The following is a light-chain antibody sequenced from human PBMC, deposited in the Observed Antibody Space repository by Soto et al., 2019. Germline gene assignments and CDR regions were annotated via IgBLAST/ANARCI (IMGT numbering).Light chain of an antibody. CDR3: HQYNSYSIT. J-gene: IGKJ5*01. CDR2: KAS. CDR1: QSISSW. Sequence: DIQMTQSPSSLSASVGDRVTITCRASQSISSWLAWYQQKPGKAPKLLIYKASSLESGVPSRFSGSGSGTEFTLTISSLQPDDFATYYCHQYNSYSITFGQGTRLEI. V-gene: IGKV1-5*03.